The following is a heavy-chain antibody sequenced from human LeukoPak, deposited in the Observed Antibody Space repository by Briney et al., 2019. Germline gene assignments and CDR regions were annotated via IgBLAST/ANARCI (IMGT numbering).Heavy chain of an antibody. V-gene: IGHV3-23*01. J-gene: IGHJ4*02. CDR2: ISGSGGAT. CDR3: ARGLGYCTSTTCLLPFDY. CDR1: GVTFSAYA. Sequence: GGSLRLSCAASGVTFSAYAMTWVRQAPGKGLEWVSTISGSGGATKFADSVKGRFTISRDNSKNTLYLQMNSLRVDDTAVYYCARGLGYCTSTTCLLPFDYWGQGTLVTVSS. D-gene: IGHD2-2*01.